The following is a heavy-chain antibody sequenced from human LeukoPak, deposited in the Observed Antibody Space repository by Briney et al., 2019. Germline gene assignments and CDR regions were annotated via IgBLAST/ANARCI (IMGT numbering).Heavy chain of an antibody. D-gene: IGHD5-24*01. CDR3: ARAFADGYNSSPFDY. CDR1: GFTFGSYS. V-gene: IGHV3-21*01. CDR2: ISSSSSYI. J-gene: IGHJ4*02. Sequence: GGSLRLSCAASGFTFGSYSMNWVRQAPGTGLEWVSSISSSSSYIYYADSVKGRFTISRDNAKNSLYLQMNSLRAEDTAVYYCARAFADGYNSSPFDYWGQGTLVTVSS.